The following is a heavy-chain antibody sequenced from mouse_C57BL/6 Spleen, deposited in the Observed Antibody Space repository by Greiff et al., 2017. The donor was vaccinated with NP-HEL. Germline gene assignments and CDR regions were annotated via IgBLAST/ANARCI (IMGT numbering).Heavy chain of an antibody. V-gene: IGHV5-4*01. CDR1: GFTFSSYA. Sequence: EVQVVESGGGLVKPGGSLKLSCAASGFTFSSYAMSWVRQTPEKRLEWVATISDGGSYTYYPDNVKGRFTISRDNAKNNLYLQMSHLKSEDTAMYYCAREGYYYGSSPWFAYWGQGTLVTVSA. CDR2: ISDGGSYT. CDR3: AREGYYYGSSPWFAY. D-gene: IGHD1-1*01. J-gene: IGHJ3*01.